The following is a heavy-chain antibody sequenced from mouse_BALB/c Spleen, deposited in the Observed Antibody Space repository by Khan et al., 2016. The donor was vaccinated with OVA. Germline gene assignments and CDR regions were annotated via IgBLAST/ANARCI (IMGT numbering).Heavy chain of an antibody. V-gene: IGHV2-6-4*01. CDR2: IWGGGGT. D-gene: IGHD2-14*01. Sequence: QVQLKQSGPGPVAPSQSLSITCTVSGFSLYRYNIHWIRQPPGKGLEWLGMIWGGGGTDYNSTLKSRLSISKDNSKSQVFLKMNSLQTDDTAMYYCARAYYRDDGYYAMDYGGQGTSGTVSS. J-gene: IGHJ4*01. CDR1: GFSLYRYN. CDR3: ARAYYRDDGYYAMDY.